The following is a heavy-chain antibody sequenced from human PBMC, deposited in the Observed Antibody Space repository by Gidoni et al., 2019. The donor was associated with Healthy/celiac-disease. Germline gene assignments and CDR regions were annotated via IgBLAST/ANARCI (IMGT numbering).Heavy chain of an antibody. J-gene: IGHJ5*02. Sequence: EVQLVESGGGLVQPGGSLRLSCAASGFTVSRNYMSWVRQAPGKGLEWVSVIYSGGSTYYADSVKGRFTISRDNSKNTLYLQMNSLRAEDTAVYYCARAKYCSSTSCYGYNWFDPWGQGTLVTVSS. CDR1: GFTVSRNY. V-gene: IGHV3-66*01. D-gene: IGHD2-2*01. CDR3: ARAKYCSSTSCYGYNWFDP. CDR2: IYSGGST.